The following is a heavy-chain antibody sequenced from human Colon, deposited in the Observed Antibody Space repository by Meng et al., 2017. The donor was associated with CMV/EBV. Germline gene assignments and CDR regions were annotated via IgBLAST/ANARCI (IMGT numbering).Heavy chain of an antibody. CDR1: GFPVSSKY. D-gene: IGHD3-16*01. CDR3: ARDSPHAWD. J-gene: IGHJ4*02. CDR2: IYIDDST. V-gene: IGHV3-53*01. Sequence: EVRRVESGGGLVQPGGSLRLSCAASGFPVSSKYLSWVRQAPGKGLEWVSVIYIDDSTYYADSVEGRFTISRDNSRNTVYLQMNSLRAEDTAVYYCARDSPHAWDWGQGTLVTVSS.